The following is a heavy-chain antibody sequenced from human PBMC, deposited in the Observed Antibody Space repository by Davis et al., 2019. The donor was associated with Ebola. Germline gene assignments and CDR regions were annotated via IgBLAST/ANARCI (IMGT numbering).Heavy chain of an antibody. D-gene: IGHD1-26*01. V-gene: IGHV1-2*02. CDR1: GYTFTGYY. CDR3: ATPVVSGSYYHYFDY. CDR2: INPNSGGT. Sequence: ASVTVSCLASGYTFTGYYMHWVRQAPGQGLEWMGWINPNSGGTNYAQKFQGRVTMTRDTSISTAYMEVSRLRSDDTAVYYCATPVVSGSYYHYFDYWGQGTLVTVSS. J-gene: IGHJ4*02.